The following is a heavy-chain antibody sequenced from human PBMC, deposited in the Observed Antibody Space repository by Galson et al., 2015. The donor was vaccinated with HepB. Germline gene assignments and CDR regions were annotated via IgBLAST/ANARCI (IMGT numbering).Heavy chain of an antibody. CDR3: ARDFRGVSGGFDY. Sequence: SLRLSCAASGFTFSSYAMHWVRQAPGKGLEWVALISYDINTNYYADSVKGRFTISRDNSKNTLYLQMSSLRPDDTAGFYCARDFRGVSGGFDYWGQGTLVTVSS. J-gene: IGHJ4*02. V-gene: IGHV3-30-3*01. CDR2: ISYDINTN. D-gene: IGHD6-25*01. CDR1: GFTFSSYA.